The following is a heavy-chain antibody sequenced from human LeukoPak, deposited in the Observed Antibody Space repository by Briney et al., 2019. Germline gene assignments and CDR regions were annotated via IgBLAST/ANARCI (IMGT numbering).Heavy chain of an antibody. CDR1: GGSISSYY. J-gene: IGHJ4*02. Sequence: SETLSPTCPVSGGSISSYYWSWIRQPPGKGLEWIGYIYYSGSTNYNPSLKSRVTISVDTAKNQCSLKLSSVAAADTAVYYCARVYYDFWSGYYLFDYWGQGTLVTVSS. CDR2: IYYSGST. CDR3: ARVYYDFWSGYYLFDY. V-gene: IGHV4-59*08. D-gene: IGHD3-3*01.